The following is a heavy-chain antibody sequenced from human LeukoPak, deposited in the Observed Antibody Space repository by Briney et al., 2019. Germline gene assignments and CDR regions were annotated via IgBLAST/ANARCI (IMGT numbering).Heavy chain of an antibody. Sequence: PGGSLRLSCAASGFTVSSNYMSWVRQAPGKGLEWVSVIYSGGSTYYADSVKGRFTISRDNSKNTLYLQMNSLRAEDTAVYYCAKVAGPDYYDILTGYYNVEYYWGQGTLVTVSS. CDR2: IYSGGST. D-gene: IGHD3-9*01. J-gene: IGHJ4*02. V-gene: IGHV3-53*05. CDR1: GFTVSSNY. CDR3: AKVAGPDYYDILTGYYNVEYY.